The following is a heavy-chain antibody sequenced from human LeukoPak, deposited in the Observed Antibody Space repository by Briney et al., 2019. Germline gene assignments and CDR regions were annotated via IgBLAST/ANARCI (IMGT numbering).Heavy chain of an antibody. CDR1: GYSISSGYY. D-gene: IGHD2-15*01. CDR3: ARSLAQPHRAANDY. V-gene: IGHV4-38-2*02. CDR2: IYDSVST. Sequence: SETLSLTCTVSGYSISSGYYWGWIRQPPGKGLEWIGNIYDSVSTYYNPSLKSRLTISVDTSENQFSLKLSSVTAADTAVYYCARSLAQPHRAANDYWGQGTLVTVSS. J-gene: IGHJ4*02.